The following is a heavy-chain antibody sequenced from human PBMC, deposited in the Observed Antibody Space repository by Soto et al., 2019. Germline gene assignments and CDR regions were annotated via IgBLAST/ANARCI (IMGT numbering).Heavy chain of an antibody. V-gene: IGHV4-31*03. CDR3: ARGIGYCSSKSCSYWFDP. CDR2: IYYSGST. Sequence: PSETLSLTCTVSGGSISSGCYYWSWIRQHPGKGLEWIGYIYYSGSTYYNPSLKSRVTISVDTSNNQFSMKLSSVTAADTAVYYCARGIGYCSSKSCSYWFDPGGHGTLVTVSS. CDR1: GGSISSGCYY. D-gene: IGHD2-2*01. J-gene: IGHJ5*02.